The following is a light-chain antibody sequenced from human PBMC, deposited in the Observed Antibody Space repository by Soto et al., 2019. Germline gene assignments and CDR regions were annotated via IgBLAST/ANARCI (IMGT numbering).Light chain of an antibody. CDR2: DVN. CDR1: SSDVGGYNY. V-gene: IGLV2-11*01. Sequence: QSVLTQPRSVSGSPGQSVTISCTGTSSDVGGYNYVSWYQHHPGKVPKLMIYDVNKRPSGVPDRFSGSKSGNTASLTISELQAEDEADYYCSSYAGSYTYVLGTGTKVTVL. J-gene: IGLJ1*01. CDR3: SSYAGSYTYV.